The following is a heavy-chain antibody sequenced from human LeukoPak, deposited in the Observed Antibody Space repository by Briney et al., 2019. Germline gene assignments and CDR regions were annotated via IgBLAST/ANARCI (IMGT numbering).Heavy chain of an antibody. CDR1: GFTFSSYA. CDR3: ARRDDHNGRDY. Sequence: GGSLRLSRAASGFTFSSYAMHWVRQAPGKGLEWVAVISYDGSNKYYADSVKGRFTISRDNSKNTLYLQMNSLRAEDTAMYYCARRDDHNGRDYWGQGTLVTVSS. D-gene: IGHD5-24*01. CDR2: ISYDGSNK. J-gene: IGHJ4*02. V-gene: IGHV3-30*04.